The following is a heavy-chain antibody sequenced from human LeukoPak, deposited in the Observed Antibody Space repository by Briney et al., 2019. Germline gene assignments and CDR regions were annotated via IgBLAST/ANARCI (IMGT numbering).Heavy chain of an antibody. CDR2: IYPSCGST. D-gene: IGHD3-10*01. CDR3: ARGTPGIPIAY. Sequence: WIGIIYPSCGSTSSAQKFPGRFTLTRDTSPSTVYMELRSLRSEDTAVYYCARGTPGIPIAYWGQGTLVTVSS. J-gene: IGHJ4*02. V-gene: IGHV1-46*03.